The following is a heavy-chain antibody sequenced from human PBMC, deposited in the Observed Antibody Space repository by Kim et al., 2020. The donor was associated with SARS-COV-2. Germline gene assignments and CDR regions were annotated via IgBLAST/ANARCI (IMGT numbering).Heavy chain of an antibody. CDR2: MYPGDSDT. V-gene: IGHV5-51*01. CDR1: GYSFTSYW. Sequence: GESLKISCKGSGYSFTSYWIGWVRQMPGKGLEWMGIMYPGDSDTRYSPSFQGQVTISADKSISTAYLQWSSLKASDTATYYCATEATGWYGSMDVWGQGTTVTVSS. J-gene: IGHJ6*02. CDR3: ATEATGWYGSMDV. D-gene: IGHD6-19*01.